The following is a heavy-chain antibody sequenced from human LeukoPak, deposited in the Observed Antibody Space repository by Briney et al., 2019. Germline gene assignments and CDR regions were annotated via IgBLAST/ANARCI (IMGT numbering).Heavy chain of an antibody. J-gene: IGHJ3*02. V-gene: IGHV1-8*01. CDR3: ATGGSYYIAFDI. D-gene: IGHD1-26*01. CDR1: GYTFTSYD. CDR2: MNPNSGNT. Sequence: ASVKVSCKASGYTFTSYDINWVRQATGQGLEWMGWMNPNSGNTGYAQKFQGRVTMTRNTSISTAYMELSSLRSEDTAVYYCATGGSYYIAFDIWGQGTMVTVSS.